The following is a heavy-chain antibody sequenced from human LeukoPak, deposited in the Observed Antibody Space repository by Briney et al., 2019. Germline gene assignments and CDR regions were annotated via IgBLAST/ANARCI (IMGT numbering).Heavy chain of an antibody. CDR1: GYSISSGYY. CDR2: IYHSGST. D-gene: IGHD4-23*01. V-gene: IGHV4-38-2*01. Sequence: ASETLSLTCAVSGYSISSGYYWGWIRPPPGKGLEWIGRIYHSGSTYYNPSLKSRVTISVDTSKNQFSLKLSSVTAADTAVYYCARHPTKYGGNDYWGQGTLVTVSS. CDR3: ARHPTKYGGNDY. J-gene: IGHJ4*02.